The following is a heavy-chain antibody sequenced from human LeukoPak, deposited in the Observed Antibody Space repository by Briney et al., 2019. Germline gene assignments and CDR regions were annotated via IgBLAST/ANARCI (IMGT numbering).Heavy chain of an antibody. CDR1: GGSFSGYY. V-gene: IGHV4-34*01. CDR2: INHSGST. D-gene: IGHD4-23*01. Sequence: SETLSLTCAVYGGSFSGYYWSWIRQPPGKGLEWIGEINHSGSTNYNPSLKSRVTISVDTSKNQFSLKLSSVTAADTAVYYCARGVFRPRGNMGYWGQGTLVTVSS. J-gene: IGHJ4*02. CDR3: ARGVFRPRGNMGY.